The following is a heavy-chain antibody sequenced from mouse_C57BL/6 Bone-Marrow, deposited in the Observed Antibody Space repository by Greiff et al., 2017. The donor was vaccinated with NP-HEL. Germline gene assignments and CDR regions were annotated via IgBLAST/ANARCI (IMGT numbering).Heavy chain of an antibody. Sequence: VKLVESGPGLVQPSQSLSITCTVSGFSLTSYGVHWVRQSPGKGLEWLGVIWSGGSTDYNAAFISRLSISKDNSKSQVFFKMNSLQADDTAIYYCARKGLLRFLYAMDYWGQGTSVTVSS. CDR2: IWSGGST. V-gene: IGHV2-2*01. CDR3: ARKGLLRFLYAMDY. CDR1: GFSLTSYG. D-gene: IGHD1-1*01. J-gene: IGHJ4*01.